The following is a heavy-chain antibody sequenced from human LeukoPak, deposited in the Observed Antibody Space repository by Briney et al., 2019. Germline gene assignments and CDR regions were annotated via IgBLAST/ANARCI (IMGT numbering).Heavy chain of an antibody. CDR2: ISYDGSNK. CDR1: GFAVSSNY. V-gene: IGHV3-30-3*01. CDR3: ARAPTRAEPFDY. D-gene: IGHD1-14*01. Sequence: GGSLRLSCAASGFAVSSNYMSWVRQAPGKGLEWVAVISYDGSNKYYADSVKGRFTISRDNSKNTLYLQMNSLRAEDTAVYYCARAPTRAEPFDYWGQGTLVTVSS. J-gene: IGHJ4*02.